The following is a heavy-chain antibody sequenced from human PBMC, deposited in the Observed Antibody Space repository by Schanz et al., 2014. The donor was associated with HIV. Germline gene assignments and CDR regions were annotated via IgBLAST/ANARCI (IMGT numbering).Heavy chain of an antibody. D-gene: IGHD3-22*01. V-gene: IGHV3-30*18. CDR3: AKPEYDSSGNSQSHFDY. Sequence: QEQLVASGGGVVQPGRSLRLSCVASGFNFNSYGMHWVRQAPGKGLEWVAVMSYDGTKKHYADSVKGRFTISRDNSKNTLYLQMTTLRIDDTAVYYCAKPEYDSSGNSQSHFDYWGQGTLVSVSS. CDR1: GFNFNSYG. CDR2: MSYDGTKK. J-gene: IGHJ4*02.